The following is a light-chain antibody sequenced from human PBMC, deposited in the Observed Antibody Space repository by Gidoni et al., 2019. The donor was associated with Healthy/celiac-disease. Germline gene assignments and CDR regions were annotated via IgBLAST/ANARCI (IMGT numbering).Light chain of an antibody. CDR3: QQSYSTPGT. CDR2: AAS. J-gene: IGKJ3*01. V-gene: IGKV1-39*01. CDR1: QSISSY. Sequence: DIQMTQSPSSLSASVGDRVTITCRASQSISSYLNWYQQKPGKAPKLLIYAASSLQSGVPSRFSGSGSGTDFTLTISRLQPEDFATYYCQQSYSTPGTFXPXTKVDIK.